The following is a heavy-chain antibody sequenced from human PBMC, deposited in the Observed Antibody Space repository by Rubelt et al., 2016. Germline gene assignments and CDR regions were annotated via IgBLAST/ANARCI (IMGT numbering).Heavy chain of an antibody. J-gene: IGHJ5*02. CDR1: GYTFTSYG. CDR3: ARSPRYDVEDNWFDP. D-gene: IGHD3-3*01. CDR2: ISAYNGNT. V-gene: IGHV1-18*01. Sequence: QVQLVQSGAEVKKPGASVKVSCKASGYTFTSYGISWVRQAPGQGLDWMGWISAYNGNTNYAQKLQGRVTMSRDTSTGTGDMGLSSLRSEDTAGYYCARSPRYDVEDNWFDPGGQGTLVTVSS.